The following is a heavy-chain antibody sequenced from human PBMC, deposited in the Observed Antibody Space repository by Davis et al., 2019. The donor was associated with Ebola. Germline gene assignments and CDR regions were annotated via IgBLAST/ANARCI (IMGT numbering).Heavy chain of an antibody. J-gene: IGHJ6*02. CDR3: ARDGNDYGDFYYYYGMDV. CDR1: GFTFSSYA. D-gene: IGHD4-17*01. Sequence: GESLKISCAASGFTFSSYAMSWVRQAPGKGLEWVSAISGSGGSTYYADSVKGRFTISRDNSKDTLYLQMNSLRAEDTAVYYCARDGNDYGDFYYYYGMDVWGQGTTVTVSS. V-gene: IGHV3-23*01. CDR2: ISGSGGST.